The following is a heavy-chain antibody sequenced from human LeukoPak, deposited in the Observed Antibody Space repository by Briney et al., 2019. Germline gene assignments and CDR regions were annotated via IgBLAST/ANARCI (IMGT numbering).Heavy chain of an antibody. Sequence: PSETLSLTCAVYGGSFSGYYWSWIRQPPGEGLEWIGEINHSGSTNYNPSLKSRVTISVDTSKNQFSLKLSSVTAADTAVYYCARARGNMVRGNWFDPWGQGTLVTVSS. CDR3: ARARGNMVRGNWFDP. CDR2: INHSGST. V-gene: IGHV4-34*01. D-gene: IGHD3-10*01. CDR1: GGSFSGYY. J-gene: IGHJ5*02.